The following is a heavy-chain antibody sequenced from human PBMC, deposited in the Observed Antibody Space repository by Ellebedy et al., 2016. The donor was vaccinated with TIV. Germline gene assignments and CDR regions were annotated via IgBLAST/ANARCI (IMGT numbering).Heavy chain of an antibody. CDR3: AKETWESSGYYIDY. Sequence: PGGSLRLSCAASGFTFNNFAMHWVRQTPGKGLAWVAHLSYDGSNKYYADSVRGRFTISRDNSKNTLYLQMNSLRAEDTAVYYCAKETWESSGYYIDYWGQGTLVTVSS. V-gene: IGHV3-30-3*02. D-gene: IGHD3-22*01. J-gene: IGHJ4*02. CDR1: GFTFNNFA. CDR2: LSYDGSNK.